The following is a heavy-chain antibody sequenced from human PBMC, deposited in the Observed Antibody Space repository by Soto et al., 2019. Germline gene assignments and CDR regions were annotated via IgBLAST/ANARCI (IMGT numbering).Heavy chain of an antibody. D-gene: IGHD3-16*01. Sequence: GGSLRLSCAASGFTFSSYAMHWVRQAPCKGLEWVAVISYDGSNKYYADSVKGRFTISRDNSKNTLYLQMNSLRAEDTAVYYCARDAIWGSYSPHYYSYGMDVWGQGTTVTVSS. CDR3: ARDAIWGSYSPHYYSYGMDV. CDR2: ISYDGSNK. J-gene: IGHJ6*01. V-gene: IGHV3-30-3*01. CDR1: GFTFSSYA.